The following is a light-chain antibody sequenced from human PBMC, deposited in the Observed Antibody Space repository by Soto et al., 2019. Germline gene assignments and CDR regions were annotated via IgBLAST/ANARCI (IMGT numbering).Light chain of an antibody. V-gene: IGLV2-14*01. J-gene: IGLJ3*02. CDR3: SSYTSSSTWV. CDR1: SSDVGGYNY. CDR2: DVG. Sequence: QSALTQPASVSGSPGQSITISCTGTSSDVGGYNYVSWYQQHPGKAPKLMIYDVGNRPSGVSNRFSGSKSGNTASLTISGLQAEAEADYYCSSYTSSSTWVFGGGTKLTVL.